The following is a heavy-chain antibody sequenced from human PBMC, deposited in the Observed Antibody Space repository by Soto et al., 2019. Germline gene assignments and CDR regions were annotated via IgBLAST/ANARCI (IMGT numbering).Heavy chain of an antibody. Sequence: QVQLVQSGAEVKKPGSSVKVSCKASGGTFTNYGFSWVRQAPGQGLEWMGGIVPLSDTSNYAQKFQGRVTITADKSTSTDYLELSSLRSEDSAVYFCARGIRGYSYGPDDFWGQGTLVTVSS. J-gene: IGHJ4*02. V-gene: IGHV1-69*06. CDR2: IVPLSDTS. CDR1: GGTFTNYG. CDR3: ARGIRGYSYGPDDF. D-gene: IGHD5-18*01.